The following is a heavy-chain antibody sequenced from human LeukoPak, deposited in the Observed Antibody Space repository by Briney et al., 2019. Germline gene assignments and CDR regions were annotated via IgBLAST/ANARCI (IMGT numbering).Heavy chain of an antibody. CDR1: GFTFSCYE. CDR2: ISSSGSTI. V-gene: IGHV3-48*03. Sequence: GSLRLSCAASGFTFSCYEMNWVRQAPGKGLEWVSYISSSGSTIYYADSVKGRFTISRDNAKNSLYLQMNSLRAEDTAVYYCARRYFDWYGIDYWGQGTLVTVSS. D-gene: IGHD3-9*01. J-gene: IGHJ4*02. CDR3: ARRYFDWYGIDY.